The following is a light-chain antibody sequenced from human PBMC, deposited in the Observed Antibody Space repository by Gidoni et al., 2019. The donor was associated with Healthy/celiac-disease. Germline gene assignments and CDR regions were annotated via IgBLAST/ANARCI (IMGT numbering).Light chain of an antibody. V-gene: IGKV1-39*01. Sequence: DIQMTPSPSSLSASVGDRVTITCRASQSISSYLNWYQQKPGKAPKLLIYAASSWQSGVPSRFSGSGSGTDFTLTISSLQPEDFATYYCQQSYSTPGTFGQGTKLEIK. CDR3: QQSYSTPGT. J-gene: IGKJ2*01. CDR2: AAS. CDR1: QSISSY.